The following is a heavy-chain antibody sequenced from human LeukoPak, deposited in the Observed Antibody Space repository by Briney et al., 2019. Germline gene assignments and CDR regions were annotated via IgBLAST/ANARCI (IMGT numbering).Heavy chain of an antibody. CDR3: ARVRSYSTGPHDAFDI. D-gene: IGHD1-26*01. Sequence: RWAQHEKRQGLEWMGWISAYNGNTNYAQKLQGRVTMTTDTSTSTAYMELRSLRSDDTAVYYCARVRSYSTGPHDAFDIWAKGQWSPSLQ. CDR2: ISAYNGNT. J-gene: IGHJ3*02. V-gene: IGHV1-18*01.